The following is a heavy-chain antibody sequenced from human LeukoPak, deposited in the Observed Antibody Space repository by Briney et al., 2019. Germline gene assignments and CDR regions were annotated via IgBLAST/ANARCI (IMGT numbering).Heavy chain of an antibody. V-gene: IGHV4-59*08. D-gene: IGHD3-10*01. CDR1: GGSISSYY. CDR2: IYYSGST. Sequence: PSETPSLTCTVSGGSISSYYWSWIRQPPGKGLEWIGYIYYSGSTNYNPSLKSRVTISVDTSKNQFSLKLSSVTAADTAVYYCARGGNTYYYGSGSYSTLYFQHWGQGTLVTVSS. CDR3: ARGGNTYYYGSGSYSTLYFQH. J-gene: IGHJ1*01.